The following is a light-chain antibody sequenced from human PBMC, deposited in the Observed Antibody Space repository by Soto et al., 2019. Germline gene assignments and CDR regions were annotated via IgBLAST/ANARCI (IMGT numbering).Light chain of an antibody. J-gene: IGKJ4*01. CDR1: QSITTY. V-gene: IGKV1-39*01. CDR2: AAS. Sequence: IPMNQSPSSLSASGGDRVTIPCRASQSITTYLNWYRQKPGKAPKLLIYAASSLQSGVPSRFSGSGSETEFTLSISSLQPEDFATYFCQQIYSAPLTFCGGTMVDVK. CDR3: QQIYSAPLT.